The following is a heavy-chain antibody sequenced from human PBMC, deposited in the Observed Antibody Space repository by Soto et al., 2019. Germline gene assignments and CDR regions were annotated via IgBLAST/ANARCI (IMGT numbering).Heavy chain of an antibody. D-gene: IGHD3-16*01. CDR2: ISSAADTL. Sequence: PGGSLRLSCRVSGSSVNSYDISWVRQAAGKGLERIAYISSAADTLYNAESVQGRFIVSRDNTRNSVYLQMNNLRVEDTALYYCALITGMSRGSYVNFDSWGQGTLVTVSS. CDR3: ALITGMSRGSYVNFDS. J-gene: IGHJ4*02. V-gene: IGHV3-48*03. CDR1: GSSVNSYD.